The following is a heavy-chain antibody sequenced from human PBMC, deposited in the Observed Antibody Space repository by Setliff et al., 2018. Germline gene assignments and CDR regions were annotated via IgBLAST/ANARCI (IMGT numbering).Heavy chain of an antibody. CDR1: GGSISTYY. CDR3: ARGGTYRYFDY. V-gene: IGHV4-59*01. CDR2: VYYSGLT. J-gene: IGHJ4*02. Sequence: TLSLTCTVSGGSISTYYWSWIRQPPGKGLEFIGYVYYSGLTNYDPSLKCRVTMSVDSSKNQFSLKLSSVTAADTAVYYCARGGTYRYFDYWGRGALVTVSS.